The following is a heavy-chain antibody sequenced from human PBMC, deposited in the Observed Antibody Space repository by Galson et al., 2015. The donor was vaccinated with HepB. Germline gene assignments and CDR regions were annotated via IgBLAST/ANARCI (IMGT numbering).Heavy chain of an antibody. V-gene: IGHV1-69*10. J-gene: IGHJ3*02. CDR3: AVEFTDCGSTSCQTADDAFDI. CDR1: GGTFSSYA. D-gene: IGHD2-2*01. Sequence: SVKVSCKASGGTFSSYAISWVRQAPGQGLEWMGGIIPILGIANYAQKFQGRVTITADKSTSTAYMELSSLRSEDTAVYYCAVEFTDCGSTSCQTADDAFDIWGQGTMVTVSS. CDR2: IIPILGIA.